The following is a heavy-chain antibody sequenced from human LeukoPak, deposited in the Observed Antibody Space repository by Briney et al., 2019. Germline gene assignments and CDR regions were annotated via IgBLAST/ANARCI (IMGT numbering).Heavy chain of an antibody. CDR1: GYTFTSYG. V-gene: IGHV1-18*01. CDR3: AIGYSGSYSGWFDP. J-gene: IGHJ5*02. Sequence: GASVKVSCKASGYTFTSYGISWVRQAPGQGREWMGWISAYNGNTNSEQKHQGRVTMTTDTSTSTAYMELRSLRSDDTAVYYCAIGYSGSYSGWFDPWGQGTLVTVSS. D-gene: IGHD1-26*01. CDR2: ISAYNGNT.